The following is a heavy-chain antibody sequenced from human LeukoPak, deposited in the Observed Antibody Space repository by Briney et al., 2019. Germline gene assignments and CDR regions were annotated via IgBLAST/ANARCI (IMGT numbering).Heavy chain of an antibody. D-gene: IGHD3-16*01. CDR1: GGSISSGGYC. J-gene: IGHJ4*02. CDR2: IYYSGST. V-gene: IGHV4-31*03. Sequence: SETLSLTCTVSGGSISSGGYCWSWIRQHPGKGLEWIGYIYYSGSTYYNPSLKSRVTISVDTSKNQFSLKLSSVTAADTAVYYCARDTDRGGTFDYWGQGTLVTVSS. CDR3: ARDTDRGGTFDY.